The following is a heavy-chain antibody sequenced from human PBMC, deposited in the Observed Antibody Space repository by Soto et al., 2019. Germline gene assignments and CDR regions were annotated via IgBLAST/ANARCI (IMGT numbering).Heavy chain of an antibody. CDR3: ARDRRDGYPDY. CDR1: GYTVSNYW. V-gene: IGHV3-7*03. CDR2: IKQDGGEK. D-gene: IGHD5-12*01. Sequence: EVQLVESGGGLVQPGGSLRLSCVASGYTVSNYWMSWVRQAPGQGLEWVANIKQDGGEKYYVDDVKGRFTISRDNAKNSLYLPMNSLRAEDTAVYYCARDRRDGYPDYWGQGTLVTVSS. J-gene: IGHJ4*02.